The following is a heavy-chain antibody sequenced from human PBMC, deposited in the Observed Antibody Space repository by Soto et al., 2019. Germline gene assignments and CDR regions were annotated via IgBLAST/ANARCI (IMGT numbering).Heavy chain of an antibody. J-gene: IGHJ4*02. CDR2: ISYDGSNK. Sequence: QVQLVESGGGVVQPGRSLRLSCAASGFTFSSYGMHWVRQAPGKGLEWVAVISYDGSNKYYADSVKGRFTISRDNSKNTLYLQMNSLRAEDTAVYYCAKDGKTKWLLANWGQGTLVTVSS. D-gene: IGHD3-22*01. V-gene: IGHV3-30*18. CDR3: AKDGKTKWLLAN. CDR1: GFTFSSYG.